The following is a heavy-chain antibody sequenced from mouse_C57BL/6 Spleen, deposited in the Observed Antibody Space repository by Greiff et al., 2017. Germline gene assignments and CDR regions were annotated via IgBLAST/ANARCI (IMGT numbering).Heavy chain of an antibody. CDR3: ARASIYYDYDEGGFDY. Sequence: EVQLQQSGAELVKPGASVKLSCTASGFNIKDYYMHWVKQRTEQGLEWIGRIDPEDGDTKYAPKFQGQATITADTSSNTAYLQLSSLTSEDTAVYYCARASIYYDYDEGGFDYWGQGTTLTVSS. J-gene: IGHJ2*01. V-gene: IGHV14-2*01. CDR2: IDPEDGDT. CDR1: GFNIKDYY. D-gene: IGHD2-4*01.